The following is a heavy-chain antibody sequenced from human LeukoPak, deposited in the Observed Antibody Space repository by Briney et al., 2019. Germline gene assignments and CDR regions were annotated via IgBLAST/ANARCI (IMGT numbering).Heavy chain of an antibody. D-gene: IGHD3-22*01. J-gene: IGHJ5*02. CDR2: INPNSGGT. V-gene: IGHV1-2*02. Sequence: ASVKVSCKASGYTFTGYYMHWVRQAPGQGLEWMGWINPNSGGTNYAQKFQARVTMTRDTSISTAYMELSRLRSDDTAVYYCAREGTYYYDSSGYSQFDPWGQGTLVTVSS. CDR3: AREGTYYYDSSGYSQFDP. CDR1: GYTFTGYY.